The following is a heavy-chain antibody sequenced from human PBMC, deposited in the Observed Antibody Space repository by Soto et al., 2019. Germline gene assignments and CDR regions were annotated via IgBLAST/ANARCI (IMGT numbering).Heavy chain of an antibody. V-gene: IGHV1-2*02. CDR2: INPNSGGT. J-gene: IGHJ6*02. Sequence: ASVKVSCKASGYTFAGYYMHWVRQAPGQGLEWMGWINPNSGGTNYAQKFQGRVTMTRDTSISTAYMELSRLRSDDTAVYCCARELWIRSPPYYYYGMDVWGQGTTVTVSS. CDR3: ARELWIRSPPYYYYGMDV. CDR1: GYTFAGYY. D-gene: IGHD1-1*01.